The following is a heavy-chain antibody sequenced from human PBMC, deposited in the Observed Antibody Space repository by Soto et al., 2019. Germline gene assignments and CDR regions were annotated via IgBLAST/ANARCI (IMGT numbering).Heavy chain of an antibody. D-gene: IGHD3-16*01. V-gene: IGHV1-18*01. Sequence: GASVKVSCKTSGYTFTSYGLGWARQAPGQGLEWMGWINTYNGNTNYAQNLQGRVTLTTDTSTSTAYMELRSLRSNDTAIYYCAMVDVYVTPSPQDVWGQGTTVTVSS. CDR1: GYTFTSYG. J-gene: IGHJ6*02. CDR3: AMVDVYVTPSPQDV. CDR2: INTYNGNT.